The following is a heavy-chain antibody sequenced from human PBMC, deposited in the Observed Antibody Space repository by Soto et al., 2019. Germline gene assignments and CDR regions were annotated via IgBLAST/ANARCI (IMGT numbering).Heavy chain of an antibody. Sequence: QVQLVQPGAEVKKPGASEKFSCKASGYIFTNFYIHWVRQAPGQGLEWIGIINPNGGSTNYAQNFQGRVTMTRDTSTSTGYMHLSSLRSEDTAVYHCTRGLASGDYWGPGTLITGSS. CDR2: INPNGGST. CDR3: TRGLASGDY. CDR1: GYIFTNFY. J-gene: IGHJ4*02. V-gene: IGHV1-46*03. D-gene: IGHD6-6*01.